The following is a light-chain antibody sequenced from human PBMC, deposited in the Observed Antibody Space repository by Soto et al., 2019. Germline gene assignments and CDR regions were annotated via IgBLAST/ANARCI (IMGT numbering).Light chain of an antibody. J-gene: IGLJ1*01. CDR1: SSDVGGYNY. CDR2: EVS. CDR3: ISFSTSNTLEV. Sequence: QSALTQPASVSGSPGQSITISCTGTSSDVGGYNYVSWYQQHPGKAPKLMIFEVSHRPSGVSNRFSGSKSGNTASLTISGLQTEDEADYYCISFSTSNTLEVFGTGTKV. V-gene: IGLV2-14*01.